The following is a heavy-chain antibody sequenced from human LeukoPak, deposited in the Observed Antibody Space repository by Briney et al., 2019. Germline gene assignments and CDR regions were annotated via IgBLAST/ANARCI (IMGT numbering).Heavy chain of an antibody. J-gene: IGHJ4*02. CDR3: AKAGATVVTPGPFDY. V-gene: IGHV3-30*02. CDR1: GFTFSSYG. CDR2: IRYDGSNK. D-gene: IGHD4-23*01. Sequence: GGSLRLSCAASGFTFSSYGMHWVRQAPGKGLEWVAFIRYDGSNKYYADSVKGRFTISRDNSKNTLYLQMNSQRAEDTAVYYCAKAGATVVTPGPFDYWGQGTLVTVSS.